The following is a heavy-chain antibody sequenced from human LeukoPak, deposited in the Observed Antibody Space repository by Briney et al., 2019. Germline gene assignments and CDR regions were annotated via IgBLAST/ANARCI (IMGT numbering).Heavy chain of an antibody. CDR1: GGSVSSADYY. J-gene: IGHJ4*02. CDR2: IYHTGSN. V-gene: IGHV4-61*08. Sequence: SETLSLTCTVSGGSVSSADYYWSWIRHPPGKALEWIGYIYHTGSNNYKYSLKSRVTISVDTSKNQFSLKLSSVTAADTAVYYCARGQWLVRFFDYWGQGTLVTVSS. CDR3: ARGQWLVRFFDY. D-gene: IGHD6-19*01.